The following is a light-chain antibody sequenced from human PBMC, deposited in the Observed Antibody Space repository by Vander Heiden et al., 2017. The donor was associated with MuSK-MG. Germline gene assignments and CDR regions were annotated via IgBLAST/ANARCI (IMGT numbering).Light chain of an antibody. Sequence: DIQMTQSPSTLSASVGDRVTITCRASQSISSWLAWYQQKPGKAPKLLIYDASSLESGVPSRFSGSGSGTEFTLTISSLQPEEFATYYCQQYNSDQFPMYTFGQGTKLEIK. V-gene: IGKV1-5*01. CDR1: QSISSW. J-gene: IGKJ2*01. CDR3: QQYNSDQFPMYT. CDR2: DAS.